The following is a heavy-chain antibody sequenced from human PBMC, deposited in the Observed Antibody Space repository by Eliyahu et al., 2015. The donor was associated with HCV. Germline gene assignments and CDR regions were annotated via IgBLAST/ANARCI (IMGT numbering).Heavy chain of an antibody. D-gene: IGHD3-10*01. CDR3: ARETPITMVRDSEVDV. V-gene: IGHV4-39*07. CDR1: XGSISSSSYY. J-gene: IGHJ6*02. Sequence: LQLQESGPGLVKPSETLSLTXTXSXGSISSSSYYWGWIRQPPGKGLEWIGSIYYSGSTYYNPSLKSRVTITVDTSKNQFSLKLSSVTAADTAVYYCARETPITMVRDSEVDVWGQGTTVTVSS. CDR2: IYYSGST.